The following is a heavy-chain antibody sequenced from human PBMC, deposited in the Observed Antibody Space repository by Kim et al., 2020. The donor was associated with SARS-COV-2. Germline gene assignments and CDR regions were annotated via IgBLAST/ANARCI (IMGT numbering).Heavy chain of an antibody. J-gene: IGHJ4*02. D-gene: IGHD1-1*01. CDR3: AKDQTVTTLDFDY. V-gene: IGHV3-23*01. Sequence: CADPVKGRFTISRDNSKDTLYLQMNSLRAEDTAVYYCAKDQTVTTLDFDYWGQGTLVTVSS.